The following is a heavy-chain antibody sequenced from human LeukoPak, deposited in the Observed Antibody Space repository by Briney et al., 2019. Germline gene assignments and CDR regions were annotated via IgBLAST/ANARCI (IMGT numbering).Heavy chain of an antibody. Sequence: QPGGSLRLPCAASGFTFSTFAMIWVRQPPGKGLEWVSSIFPSGGEIHYADSVRGRFTISRDNSKSTLSLQMNSLRAEDTAVYYCARDYYDSSGYYPWGYWGQGTLVTVSS. J-gene: IGHJ4*02. CDR2: IFPSGGEI. CDR3: ARDYYDSSGYYPWGY. CDR1: GFTFSTFA. D-gene: IGHD3-22*01. V-gene: IGHV3-23*01.